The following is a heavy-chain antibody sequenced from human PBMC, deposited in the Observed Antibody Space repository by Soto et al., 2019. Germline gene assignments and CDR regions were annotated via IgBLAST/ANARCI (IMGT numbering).Heavy chain of an antibody. J-gene: IGHJ6*03. V-gene: IGHV4-39*01. Sequence: QLQLQESGPGLVKPSETLSLTCTVSGGSISSSSYYWGWIRQPPGKGLEWIGSIYYSGSTYYNPSLKSRGPISVDTSKNQFSLKLSSVTAADTAVYYCARRHDYYYYMDVWGKGTTVTVSS. CDR2: IYYSGST. CDR1: GGSISSSSYY. CDR3: ARRHDYYYYMDV.